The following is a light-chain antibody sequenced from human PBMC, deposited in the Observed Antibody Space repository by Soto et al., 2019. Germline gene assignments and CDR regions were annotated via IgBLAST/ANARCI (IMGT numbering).Light chain of an antibody. CDR1: QGISIY. J-gene: IGKJ5*01. CDR2: GAS. Sequence: IQLTQSPSSLSASVGDRVTLTCRARQGISIYLAWYQQKPGKAPKLLIYGASALATGVPSRFSGSGSGTDFTLTISSLQPEDFATYYCQQLNAYPITFGQGTRLEI. CDR3: QQLNAYPIT. V-gene: IGKV1-9*01.